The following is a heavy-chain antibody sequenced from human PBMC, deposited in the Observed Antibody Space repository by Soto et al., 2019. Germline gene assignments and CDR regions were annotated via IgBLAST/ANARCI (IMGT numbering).Heavy chain of an antibody. J-gene: IGHJ6*02. V-gene: IGHV3-11*06. CDR2: IGTSSSYT. D-gene: IGHD3-10*01. Sequence: PGGSLRLSCAASGFTFSDYYMSWIRQAPGKRLEWVSYIGTSSSYTNYADTVKGRFTISRDNTKKLLYLQMNSLRAEDTAVYYCATFTIYTPMVRYYDMDVWGQGTTVNVSS. CDR1: GFTFSDYY. CDR3: ATFTIYTPMVRYYDMDV.